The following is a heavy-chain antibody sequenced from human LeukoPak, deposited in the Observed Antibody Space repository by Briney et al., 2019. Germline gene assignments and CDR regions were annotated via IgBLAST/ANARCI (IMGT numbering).Heavy chain of an antibody. D-gene: IGHD3-22*01. J-gene: IGHJ4*02. Sequence: GGSLRLSCVASGFTFSNYGMHWVRQAPGKGLEWVAVIWYDGSKKDYAESVKGRLTVSRDNSKNTVYLHMNSLRVEDTAVYYCARVHRNSGGYGYWGQGTLVTVSS. CDR1: GFTFSNYG. CDR3: ARVHRNSGGYGY. CDR2: IWYDGSKK. V-gene: IGHV3-33*01.